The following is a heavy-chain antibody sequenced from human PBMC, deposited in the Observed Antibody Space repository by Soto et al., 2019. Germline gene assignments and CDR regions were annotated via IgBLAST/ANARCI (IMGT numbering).Heavy chain of an antibody. Sequence: GASVKVSCKASGGTFSSYAISWVRQAPGQGLEWMGGIIPIFGTANYAQKFQGRVTITADESTSTAYMELSSLRSEDTAVYYCARGLSESAVTTGPFQHWGQGTLVTVSS. CDR2: IIPIFGTA. V-gene: IGHV1-69*13. CDR1: GGTFSSYA. D-gene: IGHD4-17*01. J-gene: IGHJ1*01. CDR3: ARGLSESAVTTGPFQH.